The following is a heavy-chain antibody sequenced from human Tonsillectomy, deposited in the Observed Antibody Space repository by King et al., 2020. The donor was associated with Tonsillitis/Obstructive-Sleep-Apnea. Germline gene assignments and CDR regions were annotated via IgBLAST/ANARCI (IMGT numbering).Heavy chain of an antibody. D-gene: IGHD3-22*01. V-gene: IGHV3-23*04. Sequence: VQLVESGGGLVQPGGSLRLSCAASGFTFSNYAMSWVRQAPGKGLEWVSGVSGTGDSTYYADSVKGRFTISRDNSKNTLYLQMDSLRDEDTAVYYCAKGYYYDSSGSTSEYYFDYWGQGTLVTVSS. CDR2: VSGTGDST. J-gene: IGHJ4*02. CDR3: AKGYYYDSSGSTSEYYFDY. CDR1: GFTFSNYA.